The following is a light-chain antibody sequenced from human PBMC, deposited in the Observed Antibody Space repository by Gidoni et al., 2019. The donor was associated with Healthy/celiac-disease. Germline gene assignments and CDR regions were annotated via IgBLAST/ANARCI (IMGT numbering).Light chain of an antibody. Sequence: QSVLTPPPSASGTPGPRVTISCSGSSSNIGSNTVNWYQQLPGTAPKLLIYSNNQRPSGVPDRFSGYKSGTSASLAISGLQSEDEADYYCAAWDDSLNGLWVFGGGTKLTVL. CDR3: AAWDDSLNGLWV. V-gene: IGLV1-44*01. J-gene: IGLJ3*02. CDR1: SSNIGSNT. CDR2: SNN.